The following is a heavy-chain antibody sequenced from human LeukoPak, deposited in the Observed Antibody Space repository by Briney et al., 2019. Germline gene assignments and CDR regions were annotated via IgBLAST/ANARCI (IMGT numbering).Heavy chain of an antibody. CDR2: ISYDGSNK. CDR3: AREYSSGWYRYYFDY. J-gene: IGHJ4*02. Sequence: GGSLRLSCAASGFTFSSYAMHWVRQAPGKGLEWVAVISYDGSNKYYADSVKGRSTISRDNSKNTLYLQMNSLRAEDTAVYYCAREYSSGWYRYYFDYWGQGTLVTVSS. D-gene: IGHD6-19*01. CDR1: GFTFSSYA. V-gene: IGHV3-30-3*01.